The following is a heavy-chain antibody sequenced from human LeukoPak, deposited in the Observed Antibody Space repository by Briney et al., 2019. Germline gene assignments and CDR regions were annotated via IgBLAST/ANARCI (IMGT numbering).Heavy chain of an antibody. CDR1: GYTFTGYY. J-gene: IGHJ4*02. CDR3: ARDPGANYFDW. V-gene: IGHV1-2*02. Sequence: VASVKVSCKASGYTFTGYYMHWVRQGPGQGLEWMGWINPNSGVTNYAQKFQGRVTLTSDTSISTAYMELSRLRSDDTAMYYCARDPGANYFDWWGQGTLVTVSS. CDR2: INPNSGVT.